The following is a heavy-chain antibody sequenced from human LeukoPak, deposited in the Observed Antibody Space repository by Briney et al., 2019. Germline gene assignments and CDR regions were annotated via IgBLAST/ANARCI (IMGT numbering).Heavy chain of an antibody. CDR1: GGTFSSYA. D-gene: IGHD1-26*01. Sequence: ASVKVSCKASGGTFSSYAISWMRQAPGQGLEWMGGIIPIFGTANYAQKLQGRVTMTTDTSTSTAYMELRSLRSDDTAVYYCARGSYPWELGDFDYWGQGTLVTVSS. J-gene: IGHJ4*02. V-gene: IGHV1-69*05. CDR3: ARGSYPWELGDFDY. CDR2: IIPIFGTA.